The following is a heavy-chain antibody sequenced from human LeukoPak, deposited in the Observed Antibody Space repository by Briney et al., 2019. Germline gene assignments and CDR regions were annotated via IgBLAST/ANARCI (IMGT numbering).Heavy chain of an antibody. CDR1: GDSLNSYY. D-gene: IGHD5-24*01. CDR2: IYYSGRT. Sequence: PSETLSLTCSVSGDSLNSYYWNWIRQPPGKGLEWIGYIYYSGRTDYNPSLKSRVTISVDTSKHQFSMKLKSVTAADTAVYFCARGRWLPNAFDIWGQGTMVTVFS. CDR3: ARGRWLPNAFDI. J-gene: IGHJ3*02. V-gene: IGHV4-59*01.